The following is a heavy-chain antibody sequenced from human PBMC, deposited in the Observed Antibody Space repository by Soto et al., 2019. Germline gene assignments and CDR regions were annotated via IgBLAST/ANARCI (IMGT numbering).Heavy chain of an antibody. CDR3: ASAGLRYFDWLRKNYYYYMDV. V-gene: IGHV4-39*07. CDR1: GGSISSSSYY. Sequence: SETLSLTCTVSGGSISSSSYYWGWIRQPPGKGLEWIGEINHSGSTNYNPSLKSRVTISVDTSKNQFSLKLSSVTAADTAVYYCASAGLRYFDWLRKNYYYYMDVWGKGTTVTVSS. J-gene: IGHJ6*03. CDR2: INHSGST. D-gene: IGHD3-9*01.